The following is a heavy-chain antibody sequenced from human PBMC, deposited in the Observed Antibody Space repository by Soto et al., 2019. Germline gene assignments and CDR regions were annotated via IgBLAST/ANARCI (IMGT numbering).Heavy chain of an antibody. CDR3: ARAPATGTVLDAFGI. V-gene: IGHV1-69*02. D-gene: IGHD1-1*01. Sequence: ASVKVSCKASGGTFSSYTISWVRQAPGQGLEWMGRIIPILGIANYAQKFQGRVTITADKSTSTAYMELSSLRSEDTAVYCCARAPATGTVLDAFGIWGQGTMVTGSS. CDR1: GGTFSSYT. CDR2: IIPILGIA. J-gene: IGHJ3*02.